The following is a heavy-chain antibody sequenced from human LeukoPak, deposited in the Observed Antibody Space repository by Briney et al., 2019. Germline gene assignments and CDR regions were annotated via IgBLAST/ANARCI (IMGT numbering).Heavy chain of an antibody. CDR3: ARSKATAAPGYYYYYMDV. Sequence: SETLSLTCAVYGGSFSGYYWSWIRQPPGKGLERIGEINHSGSTNYNPSLKSRVTISVDTSKNQFSLKLSSVTAADTAVYYCARSKATAAPGYYYYYMDVWGKGTTVTVSS. D-gene: IGHD2-15*01. CDR2: INHSGST. CDR1: GGSFSGYY. J-gene: IGHJ6*03. V-gene: IGHV4-34*01.